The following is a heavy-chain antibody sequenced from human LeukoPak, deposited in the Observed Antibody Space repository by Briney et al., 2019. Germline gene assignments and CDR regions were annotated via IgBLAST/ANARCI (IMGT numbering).Heavy chain of an antibody. V-gene: IGHV1-69*02. D-gene: IGHD2-2*01. J-gene: IGHJ4*02. CDR1: GGTFSSYT. Sequence: SVKVSCKASGGTFSSYTISWVRQAPGQGLEWMGRIIPILGIAIYAQKFQGRVTITADKSTSTAYMELSSLRSEDTAVYYCARGGYCSSTSCLTYFDYWGQGTLVTVSS. CDR3: ARGGYCSSTSCLTYFDY. CDR2: IIPILGIA.